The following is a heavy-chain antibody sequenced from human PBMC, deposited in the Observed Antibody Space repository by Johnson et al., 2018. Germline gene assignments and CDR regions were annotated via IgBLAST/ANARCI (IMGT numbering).Heavy chain of an antibody. CDR1: GFIFSNAC. CDR3: TTDLSVAGRVVGFQH. Sequence: VQLVESGGGLVKPGGSLRLSCAGSGFIFSNACINWVRQAPGKGLEWVGRIMSKSSGGRTDYAAPVKGRFTISRDDSKNMVYLQMNSLKAEDTGLYYCTTDLSVAGRVVGFQHGGQGTLVTVSS. J-gene: IGHJ1*01. CDR2: IMSKSSGGRT. V-gene: IGHV3-15*07. D-gene: IGHD6-19*01.